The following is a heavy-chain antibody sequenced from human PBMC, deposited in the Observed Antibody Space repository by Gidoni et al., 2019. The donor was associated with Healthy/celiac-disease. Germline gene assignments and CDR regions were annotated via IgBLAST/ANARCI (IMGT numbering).Heavy chain of an antibody. D-gene: IGHD4-17*01. V-gene: IGHV3-23*01. CDR3: AKYRQNGDYPRPGWFDP. J-gene: IGHJ5*02. CDR2: ISGSGGST. CDR1: GFTFSSYA. Sequence: GFTFSSYAMSWVRQAPGKGLEWVSAISGSGGSTYYADSVKGRFTISRDNSKNTLYLQVNSLRAEDTAVYYCAKYRQNGDYPRPGWFDPWGQGTLVTVSS.